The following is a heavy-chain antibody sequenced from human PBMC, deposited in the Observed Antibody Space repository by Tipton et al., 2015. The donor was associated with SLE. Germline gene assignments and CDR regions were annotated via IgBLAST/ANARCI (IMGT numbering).Heavy chain of an antibody. D-gene: IGHD3-16*01. J-gene: IGHJ4*02. CDR1: GASISSYY. CDR2: IYYSGSS. V-gene: IGHV4-59*08. Sequence: TLSLTCSVSGASISSYYWSWIRQPPGKGLEWIGYIYYSGSSNYNPSLKSRVTISLDTSKNQFSLRLSSVTAADTAVHYCARHPTFFDYWGQGTLVTVSS. CDR3: ARHPTFFDY.